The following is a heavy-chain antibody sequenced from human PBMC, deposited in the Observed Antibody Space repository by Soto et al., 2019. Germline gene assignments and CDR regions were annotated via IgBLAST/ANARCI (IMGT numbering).Heavy chain of an antibody. CDR2: FNPNRGGT. J-gene: IGHJ4*01. CDR1: GYTVTGYY. Sequence: GASMKVSCIATGYTVTGYYTHWVREAPGQGLEWMGWFNPNRGGTNYAQKFQGMVTMTRDTSLRTAYMELSRLRSDYTAVYYCARDAQLVPSAILGYWGHRPLATDTS. CDR3: ARDAQLVPSAILGY. D-gene: IGHD2-2*02. V-gene: IGHV1-2*02.